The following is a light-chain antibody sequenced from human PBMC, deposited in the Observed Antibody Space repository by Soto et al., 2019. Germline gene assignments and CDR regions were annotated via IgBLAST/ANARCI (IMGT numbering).Light chain of an antibody. Sequence: VLTQSPATLSVSPGERATHSCRASQSVSSSYLAWYQQKPGQAPRLLIYGASSRATGIPDRFSGSGSGTDFTLTISRLEPEDFAVYYCQQYGSSPQVTFGPGTKVDIK. CDR3: QQYGSSPQVT. CDR2: GAS. CDR1: QSVSSSY. V-gene: IGKV3-20*01. J-gene: IGKJ3*01.